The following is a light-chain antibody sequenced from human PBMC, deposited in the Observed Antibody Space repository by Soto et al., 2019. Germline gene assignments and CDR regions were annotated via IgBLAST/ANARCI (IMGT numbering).Light chain of an antibody. CDR3: SSYTSSSTWV. V-gene: IGLV2-14*03. J-gene: IGLJ3*02. CDR1: SSDVGGYKY. Sequence: QSALTQPASVSGSPGQSITISCTGTSSDVGGYKYVSWFQQYPAKAPKLMIYDVSDRPSGVSDRFSGSKSGNTASLTISGLQAEDEAVYYCSSYTSSSTWVFGGGTQLTVL. CDR2: DVS.